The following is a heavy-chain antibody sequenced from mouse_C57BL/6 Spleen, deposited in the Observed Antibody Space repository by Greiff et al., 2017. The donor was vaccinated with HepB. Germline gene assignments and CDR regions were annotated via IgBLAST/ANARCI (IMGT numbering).Heavy chain of an antibody. J-gene: IGHJ3*01. Sequence: QVQLQQPGAELVKPGASVKLSCKASGYTFTSYWMHWVKQRPGRGLEWIGSIDPNSGGTKYNEKFKSKATLTVDKHSSTAYMQLSSLTSEDSAVYYCARPYDGYHWFAYWGQGTLVTVSA. CDR3: ARPYDGYHWFAY. D-gene: IGHD2-3*01. CDR1: GYTFTSYW. CDR2: IDPNSGGT. V-gene: IGHV1-72*01.